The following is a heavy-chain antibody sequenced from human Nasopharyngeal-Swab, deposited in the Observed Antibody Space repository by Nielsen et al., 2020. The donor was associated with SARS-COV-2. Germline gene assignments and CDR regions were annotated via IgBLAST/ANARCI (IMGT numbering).Heavy chain of an antibody. J-gene: IGHJ6*02. CDR2: FDPEDGKT. CDR3: ARDPTSVAGTGDYYYGMDV. CDR1: GYTLTELS. D-gene: IGHD6-19*01. Sequence: ASVKVSCKVSGYTLTELSMHWVRQAPGKGLEWMGGFDPEDGKTIYAQKFQGRVTMTEDTSTDTAYMELSRLRSDDTAVYYCARDPTSVAGTGDYYYGMDVWGQGTTVTVSS. V-gene: IGHV1-24*01.